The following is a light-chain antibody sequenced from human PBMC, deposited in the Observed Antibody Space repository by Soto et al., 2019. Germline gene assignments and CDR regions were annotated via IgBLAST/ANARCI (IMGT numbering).Light chain of an antibody. V-gene: IGKV2-28*01. Sequence: EIVMTQSPLSLPVTPGEPASISCRSSQSLLHSNGYIFLDWYLQKPGQSPQLLIYLGSNRASGVPDRFSGSGSSTDFTLKISRVEAEDVGVYYCMQALQTPRTFGQGTKVEIK. CDR3: MQALQTPRT. J-gene: IGKJ1*01. CDR2: LGS. CDR1: QSLLHSNGYIF.